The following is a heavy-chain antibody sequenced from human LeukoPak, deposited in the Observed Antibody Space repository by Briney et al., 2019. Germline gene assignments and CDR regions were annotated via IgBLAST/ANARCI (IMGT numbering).Heavy chain of an antibody. D-gene: IGHD3-9*01. J-gene: IGHJ4*02. CDR3: ARVTPLRYFDWTPDY. V-gene: IGHV3-7*01. CDR1: GFTFSSYW. Sequence: GGSLRLSCAASGFTFSSYWMSWVRQAPGKGLEWVANIKQDGSEKYYVDSVKGRFTISRDNAKNSLYLQMNSLRAEDTAVYYCARVTPLRYFDWTPDYWGQGTLVTVSS. CDR2: IKQDGSEK.